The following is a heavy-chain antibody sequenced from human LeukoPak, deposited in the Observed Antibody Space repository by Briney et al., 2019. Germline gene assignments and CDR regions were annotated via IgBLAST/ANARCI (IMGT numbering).Heavy chain of an antibody. CDR3: ASSHSPYYDSVYFDY. V-gene: IGHV3-23*01. D-gene: IGHD3-22*01. J-gene: IGHJ4*02. CDR1: GFTFSSYA. Sequence: GGSLRLSCAASGFTFSSYAMSWVRQAPGKGLEWVSAISGSGGSTYYADSVKGRFTISRDNSKNTLYLQMNSLRAEDTAVYYCASSHSPYYDSVYFDYWGQGTLVTVSS. CDR2: ISGSGGST.